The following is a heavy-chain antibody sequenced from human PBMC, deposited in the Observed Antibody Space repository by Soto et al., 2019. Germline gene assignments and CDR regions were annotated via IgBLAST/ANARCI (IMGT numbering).Heavy chain of an antibody. CDR3: ARARSSAVADSLDF. D-gene: IGHD6-19*01. J-gene: IGHJ4*01. CDR2: ISRDGTNK. CDR1: GFTFCRYA. Sequence: GGSLRLSCAASGFTFCRYAIHWVRQAPGKGLEWVAVISRDGTNKYYVYSVKGRFTISRDNSRNALYLQTESLRHGHTAVYYRARARSSAVADSLDFWDPGTLVEVSS. V-gene: IGHV3-30*04.